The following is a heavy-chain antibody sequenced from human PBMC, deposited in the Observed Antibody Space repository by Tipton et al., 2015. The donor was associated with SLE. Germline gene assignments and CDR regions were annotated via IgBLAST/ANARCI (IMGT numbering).Heavy chain of an antibody. CDR2: ISYDGSNE. CDR3: ARDMHDFGGNAIDY. J-gene: IGHJ4*02. Sequence: SLRLSCAASGFTFSSYAMHWVRQAPGKGLEWVTIISYDGSNEYYADSVKGRFTISRDISKNTLYLQMNSLRAEDTAVYYCARDMHDFGGNAIDYWGQGTLVTVSS. CDR1: GFTFSSYA. V-gene: IGHV3-30-3*01. D-gene: IGHD4-23*01.